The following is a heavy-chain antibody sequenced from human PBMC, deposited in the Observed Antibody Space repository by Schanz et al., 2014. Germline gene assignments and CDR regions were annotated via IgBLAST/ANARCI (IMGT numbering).Heavy chain of an antibody. CDR1: GFTFNGHA. D-gene: IGHD3-9*01. V-gene: IGHV3-30*04. J-gene: IGHJ3*01. CDR2: TSYDGSQK. Sequence: QVQLVESGGGMVQPGGSLRLSCESSGFTFNGHAMHWVRQAPGKGLEWVAVTSYDGSQKYYTDSVKGRFTVSRDNSKNTLYLQLNSLRAEDTAVYYCARDDKRYFDWLSTFDLWGQGAMVAVSS. CDR3: ARDDKRYFDWLSTFDL.